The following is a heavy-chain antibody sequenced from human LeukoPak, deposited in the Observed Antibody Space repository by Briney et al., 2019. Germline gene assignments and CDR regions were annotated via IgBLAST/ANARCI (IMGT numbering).Heavy chain of an antibody. CDR3: ARGQSGVRGANVPNLMGFDP. CDR2: IHTSGNT. J-gene: IGHJ5*02. D-gene: IGHD3-10*01. Sequence: PSETLSLTCTVSGVSISSGSYYWSWIRQPAGKGLEWSGRIHTSGNTNYNPSLKSRVTISIDTSKNQISLILSSVTAADTAVYFCARGQSGVRGANVPNLMGFDPWGQGTLVIVSS. CDR1: GVSISSGSYY. V-gene: IGHV4-61*02.